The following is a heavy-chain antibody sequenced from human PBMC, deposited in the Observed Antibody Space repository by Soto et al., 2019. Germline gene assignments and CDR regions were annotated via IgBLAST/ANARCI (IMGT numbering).Heavy chain of an antibody. D-gene: IGHD6-19*01. V-gene: IGHV2-5*02. CDR2: IYWDDDK. Sequence: QITLKESGSTLVRPTQTLTLTCTFSGFSLSTRGVGVGWIRQPPGKALEWLGLIYWDDDKRYSPSLKSRLTITKDTSKNQVVLTMTNLDPVDTATYYCAHRGSSWQLDYWGQGTLVTVSS. CDR3: AHRGSSWQLDY. CDR1: GFSLSTRGVG. J-gene: IGHJ4*02.